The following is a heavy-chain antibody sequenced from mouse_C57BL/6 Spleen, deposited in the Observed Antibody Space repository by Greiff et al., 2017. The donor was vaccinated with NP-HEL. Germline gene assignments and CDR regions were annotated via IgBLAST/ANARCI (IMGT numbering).Heavy chain of an antibody. D-gene: IGHD2-3*01. CDR2: IDPSDSET. Sequence: HVQLQQPGAELVRPGSSVKLSCKASGYTFTSYWMHWVKQRPIQGLEWIGNIDPSDSETHYNQKFKDKATLTVDKSSSTAYMQLSSLTSEDSAVYYCARKNDGYYPWYFDVWGQGTTLTVSS. V-gene: IGHV1-52*01. CDR3: ARKNDGYYPWYFDV. CDR1: GYTFTSYW. J-gene: IGHJ2*01.